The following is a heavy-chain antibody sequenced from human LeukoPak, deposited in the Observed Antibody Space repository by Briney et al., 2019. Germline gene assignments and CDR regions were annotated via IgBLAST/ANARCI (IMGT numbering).Heavy chain of an antibody. J-gene: IGHJ4*02. Sequence: PGGSLRLSCAASGFTFSSYSMNWLRQAPGKGLEWVSSISSSSSYIYYADSVKGRFTISRDNAKNSLYLQMNSLRAEDTAVYYCADYCSGGSCHSNWGQGTLVTVSS. D-gene: IGHD2-15*01. CDR2: ISSSSSYI. V-gene: IGHV3-21*01. CDR1: GFTFSSYS. CDR3: ADYCSGGSCHSN.